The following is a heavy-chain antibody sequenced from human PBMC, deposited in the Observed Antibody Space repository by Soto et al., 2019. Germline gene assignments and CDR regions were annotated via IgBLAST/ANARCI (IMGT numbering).Heavy chain of an antibody. J-gene: IGHJ3*02. CDR2: ISGSGGST. CDR3: ATIPYCSSTSCSGADAFDI. D-gene: IGHD2-2*01. CDR1: GFTFSSYA. V-gene: IGHV3-23*01. Sequence: EVQLLESGGGLVQPGGSLRLSCAASGFTFSSYAMSWVRQAPGKGLEWVSAISGSGGSTYYADSVKGRFTISRDNSKNTLYLQMNSLRAEDTAVYYCATIPYCSSTSCSGADAFDIWGQGTMVTVSS.